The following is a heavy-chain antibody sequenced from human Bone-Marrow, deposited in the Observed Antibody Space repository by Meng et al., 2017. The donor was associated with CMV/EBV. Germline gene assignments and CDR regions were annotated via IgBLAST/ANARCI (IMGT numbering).Heavy chain of an antibody. D-gene: IGHD3-3*01. Sequence: GSLRLSCTVSGGSISSYYWSWIRQPPGKGLEWIGYIYYSGSTNYNPSLKSRVTISVDTSKNQFSLKLSSVTAADTAVYYCARAGGSGFLEWLSLDYWGQGTLVTVSS. V-gene: IGHV4-59*01. CDR1: GGSISSYY. J-gene: IGHJ4*02. CDR3: ARAGGSGFLEWLSLDY. CDR2: IYYSGST.